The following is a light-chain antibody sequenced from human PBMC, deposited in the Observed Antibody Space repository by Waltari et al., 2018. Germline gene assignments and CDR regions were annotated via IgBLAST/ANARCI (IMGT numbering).Light chain of an antibody. V-gene: IGKV1-NL1*01. Sequence: DIQMTQSPSSLSASVGDRVTITCRASPGISNSLAWYQQKAGKDPKLLLSGAARLESGVPSRFSGSGSGTHYTLTISSLQPEDFATYYCQQYYTMLTFGQGTKVEVK. CDR2: GAA. CDR1: PGISNS. CDR3: QQYYTMLT. J-gene: IGKJ1*01.